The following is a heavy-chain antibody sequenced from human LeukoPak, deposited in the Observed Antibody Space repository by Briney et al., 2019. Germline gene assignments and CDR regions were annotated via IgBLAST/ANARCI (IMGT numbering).Heavy chain of an antibody. V-gene: IGHV3-21*01. CDR3: ARGEDSDYGSDY. J-gene: IGHJ4*02. CDR1: GFTFSSYS. CDR2: ISSSSYI. D-gene: IGHD5-12*01. Sequence: GGSLRLSCAASGFTFSSYSMNWVRQAPGKGLEWVSSISSSSYIYYADSVKGRFTISRDNAKNSVYLQMNSLRAEDTAVYYCARGEDSDYGSDYWGQGTLVTVSS.